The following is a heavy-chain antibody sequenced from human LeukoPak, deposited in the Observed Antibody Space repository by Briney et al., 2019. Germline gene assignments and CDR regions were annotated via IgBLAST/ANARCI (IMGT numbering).Heavy chain of an antibody. CDR3: AKSRSGPPLWVIGGWFDP. CDR2: FHTRGST. J-gene: IGHJ5*02. Sequence: SETLSLTCTVSRGSISSGNYYWSWIRQPAGKGLEWIGRFHTRGSTNYNPSLKSRVIISVDTSKNQFSLKLNSVTAADTAVYYCAKSRSGPPLWVIGGWFDPWGQGTLVTVSS. V-gene: IGHV4-61*02. CDR1: RGSISSGNYY. D-gene: IGHD2-15*01.